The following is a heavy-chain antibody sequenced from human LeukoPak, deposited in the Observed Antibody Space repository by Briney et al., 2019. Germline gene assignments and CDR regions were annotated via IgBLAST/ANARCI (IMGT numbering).Heavy chain of an antibody. D-gene: IGHD6-19*01. Sequence: SVKVSCKASGYTFTSYAMNWVRQAPGQGLEWMGRIIPILGIANYAQKFQGRVTITADKSTSTAYMELSSLRSEDTAVYYCARGGERIAVANNWFDPRGQGTLVTVSS. CDR1: GYTFTSYA. CDR3: ARGGERIAVANNWFDP. CDR2: IIPILGIA. V-gene: IGHV1-69*04. J-gene: IGHJ5*02.